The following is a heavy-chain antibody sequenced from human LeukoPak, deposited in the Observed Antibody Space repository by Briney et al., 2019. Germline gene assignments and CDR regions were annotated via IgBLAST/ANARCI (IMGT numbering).Heavy chain of an antibody. D-gene: IGHD6-13*01. J-gene: IGHJ6*03. Sequence: ASVKVSCKASGYTFTGYYMHWVRQAPGQGLEWMGWINPNSGGTNYAQKFQGRVTMTRNTSISTAYMELSSLRSEDTAVYYCARGGGSSSWRLYYYYYYYMDVWGKGTTVTISS. V-gene: IGHV1-2*02. CDR3: ARGGGSSSWRLYYYYYYYMDV. CDR2: INPNSGGT. CDR1: GYTFTGYY.